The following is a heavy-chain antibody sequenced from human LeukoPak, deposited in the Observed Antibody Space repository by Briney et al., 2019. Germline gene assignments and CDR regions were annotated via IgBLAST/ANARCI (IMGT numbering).Heavy chain of an antibody. V-gene: IGHV3-30*18. CDR2: ISYDGSNE. D-gene: IGHD6-6*01. CDR1: GFTFSTYG. J-gene: IGHJ4*02. Sequence: GGPLRLSCAASGFTFSTYGMHWVRQAPGKGLEWVAVISYDGSNEYYADSVRGRFTISRDNSKNTLYLQMNTLRAEDTALYYCAKDWAYSTSSFFYYFDFWGQGTLVTVSS. CDR3: AKDWAYSTSSFFYYFDF.